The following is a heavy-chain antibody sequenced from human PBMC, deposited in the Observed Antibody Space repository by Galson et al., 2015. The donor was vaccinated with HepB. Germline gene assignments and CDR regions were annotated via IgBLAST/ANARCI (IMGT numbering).Heavy chain of an antibody. CDR3: ASYGDHYGMDV. J-gene: IGHJ6*02. Sequence: SVKVSCKASGYTFTSYGISWVRQAPGQGLEWMGWISAYNGNTNYAQKLQGRVTMTTDTSTSPAYMELRSLRSDDTAVYYCASYGDHYGMDVWGQGTTVTVSS. D-gene: IGHD4-17*01. V-gene: IGHV1-18*04. CDR1: GYTFTSYG. CDR2: ISAYNGNT.